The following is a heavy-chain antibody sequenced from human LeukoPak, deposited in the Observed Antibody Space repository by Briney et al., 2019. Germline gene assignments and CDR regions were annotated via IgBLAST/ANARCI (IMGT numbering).Heavy chain of an antibody. CDR3: ARGKDYGDYDWFDP. J-gene: IGHJ5*02. V-gene: IGHV4-39*07. CDR2: IYYSGNT. Sequence: SETLSLTCSVSGDSISTSNSYWGWIRQPPGKGLEWIGSIYYSGNTNYNPSLKSRVTISVDTSKNQFSLKLSSVTAADTAVYYCARGKDYGDYDWFDPWGQGTLVTVSS. CDR1: GDSISTSNSY. D-gene: IGHD4-17*01.